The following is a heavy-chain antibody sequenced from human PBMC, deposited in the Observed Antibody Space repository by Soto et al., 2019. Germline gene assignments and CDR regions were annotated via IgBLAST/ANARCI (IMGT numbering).Heavy chain of an antibody. Sequence: SETLSLTCTVSGGSISSSSYYWGWICQPPGKGLEWIGSIYYSGSTYYNPSLKSRVTISVDTSKNQFSLKLSSVTAADTAVYYCARHVSAMVRGLRPFFDYWGQGTRVTVSS. CDR2: IYYSGST. V-gene: IGHV4-39*01. J-gene: IGHJ4*02. CDR3: ARHVSAMVRGLRPFFDY. CDR1: GGSISSSSYY. D-gene: IGHD3-10*01.